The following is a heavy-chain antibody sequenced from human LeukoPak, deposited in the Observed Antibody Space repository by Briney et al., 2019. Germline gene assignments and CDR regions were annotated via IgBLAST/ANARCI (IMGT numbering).Heavy chain of an antibody. V-gene: IGHV1-18*01. D-gene: IGHD2-15*01. J-gene: IGHJ4*02. CDR2: ISPYNGKT. CDR1: GGTFSRYA. CDR3: ARDRAVLVAATDY. Sequence: ASVKVSCKASGGTFSRYAVSWVRQAPGQGVEWMGWISPYNGKTNYAQKLQGRVTMNTDTSKRTAYMELRSLRSDDTAVYYCARDRAVLVAATDYWGQGTLVTVSS.